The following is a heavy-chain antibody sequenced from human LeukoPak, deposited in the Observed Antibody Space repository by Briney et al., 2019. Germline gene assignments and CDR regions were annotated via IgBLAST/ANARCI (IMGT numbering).Heavy chain of an antibody. D-gene: IGHD4-11*01. Sequence: GGSLRLSCAASGFTFSSYAMSWVRQAPGKGLEWVSAISGSGGSTYYADSVKGRFTISRDNAKNTLSLQMNSLRAEDTAIYYCARDPNYSIYYYMDVWGKGTTVTVSS. J-gene: IGHJ6*03. CDR2: ISGSGGST. CDR3: ARDPNYSIYYYMDV. V-gene: IGHV3-23*01. CDR1: GFTFSSYA.